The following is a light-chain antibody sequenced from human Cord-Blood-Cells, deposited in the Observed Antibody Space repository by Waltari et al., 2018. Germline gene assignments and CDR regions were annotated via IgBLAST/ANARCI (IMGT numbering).Light chain of an antibody. Sequence: QSALTQPASVSGSPGQSITISCTGTSSDVGSYNLVSWYQQHTGKAPKLMIYEGSKRPSGVSNRFSGSKSGNTASLTISGLKAEDEADYYCCSYAGSSTWVFGGGTKLTVL. CDR2: EGS. CDR1: SSDVGSYNL. CDR3: CSYAGSSTWV. J-gene: IGLJ3*02. V-gene: IGLV2-23*01.